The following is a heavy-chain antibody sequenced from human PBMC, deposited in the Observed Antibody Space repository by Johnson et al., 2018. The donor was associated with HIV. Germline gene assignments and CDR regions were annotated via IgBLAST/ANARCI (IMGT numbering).Heavy chain of an antibody. Sequence: QVQLVESGGGVVQPGRSLRLSCAASGFTFSSYAMHWVRQAPGKGLEWVAVISYDGSNKYYADSVKGRFTISRDNSKNTLHLQMNSLRAEDTAVYYCVNYAGLGAFDIWGQGTMVTVSS. CDR3: VNYAGLGAFDI. J-gene: IGHJ3*02. V-gene: IGHV3-30-3*01. CDR1: GFTFSSYA. D-gene: IGHD1-7*01. CDR2: ISYDGSNK.